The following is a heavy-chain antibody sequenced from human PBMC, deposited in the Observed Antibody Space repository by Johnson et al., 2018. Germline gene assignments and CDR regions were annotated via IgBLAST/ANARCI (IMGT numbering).Heavy chain of an antibody. CDR1: GFTFSSYA. J-gene: IGHJ6*03. V-gene: IGHV3-7*01. CDR2: IKQDGREK. Sequence: EVQLVEAGGGVVQPGRSLRLSCAASGFTFSSYALHWVRQAPGKGLEWVANIKQDGREKYYVDSVKGRFTISRDNAKNSLYLQMNSLRAEDMAVYYCARALYMDVWGKGTTVTVSS. CDR3: ARALYMDV.